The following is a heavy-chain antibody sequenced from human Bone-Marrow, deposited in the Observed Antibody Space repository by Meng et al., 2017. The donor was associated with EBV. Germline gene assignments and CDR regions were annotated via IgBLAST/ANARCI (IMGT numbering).Heavy chain of an antibody. Sequence: QVQLVESGGGLVKPGGSLRLSCAALGFSFSDYYMSWIRQAPGKGLEWVSHIGSSDNTMYYADSVKGRFTISRDNAQNSLYLQMNSLTVEDTAVYYCAKMGYCSSTSCYAAFDYWGQGTLVTVSS. V-gene: IGHV3-11*01. CDR2: IGSSDNTM. J-gene: IGHJ4*02. D-gene: IGHD2-2*01. CDR1: GFSFSDYY. CDR3: AKMGYCSSTSCYAAFDY.